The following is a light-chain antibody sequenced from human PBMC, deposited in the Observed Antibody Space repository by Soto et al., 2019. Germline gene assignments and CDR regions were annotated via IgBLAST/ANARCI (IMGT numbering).Light chain of an antibody. CDR3: QSYDSSRVV. Sequence: QSVLTQPPSVSGAPGQRVTISCTGSSSNIGAGYDVHWYQQLPGTAPKLLIYGNSNRPSGVPDRFSGSKSGTSASLAITGLQAEDEADYYFQSYDSSRVVFGGGTKLTVL. J-gene: IGLJ2*01. CDR2: GNS. V-gene: IGLV1-40*01. CDR1: SSNIGAGYD.